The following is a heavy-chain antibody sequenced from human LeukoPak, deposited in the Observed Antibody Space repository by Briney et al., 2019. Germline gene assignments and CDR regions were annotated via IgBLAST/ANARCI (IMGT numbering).Heavy chain of an antibody. CDR3: ARDRSRYFDY. D-gene: IGHD6-13*01. Sequence: ASVKVSCKASGYTFTGHYMHWVRQAPGQGLEWMGWINPNSGGTNYAQKFQGRVTMTRDTSISTVYMELSGLRSDDTAVYYCARDRSRYFDYWGQGTLVTVSS. CDR1: GYTFTGHY. CDR2: INPNSGGT. J-gene: IGHJ4*02. V-gene: IGHV1-2*02.